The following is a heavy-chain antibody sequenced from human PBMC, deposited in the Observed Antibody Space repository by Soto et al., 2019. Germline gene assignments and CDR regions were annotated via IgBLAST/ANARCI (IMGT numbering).Heavy chain of an antibody. Sequence: QVQLVQSGAEVKKPGASVKVSCKASGYTFTSYDINWVGQATGQGLEWMGWMNPNSGNTGYAQKFQCSVTRTRNTSISTDYLELSSLRSEDTAVYYVARERTTRIMDFWGQGTPVTVSS. D-gene: IGHD4-17*01. J-gene: IGHJ6*02. CDR2: MNPNSGNT. V-gene: IGHV1-8*01. CDR3: ARERTTRIMDF. CDR1: GYTFTSYD.